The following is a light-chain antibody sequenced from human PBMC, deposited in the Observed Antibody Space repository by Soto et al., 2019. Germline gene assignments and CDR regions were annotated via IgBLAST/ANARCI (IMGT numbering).Light chain of an antibody. Sequence: DIKMTQSPSTLSASVGDRVTITCRASQSLSSSLAWYQQKPGKAPYLLISDVSSLERGVPSRFSGSGSGTEFTLTISSMQPDDFATFYCQQYNGYSRTFGQGTKVDIK. J-gene: IGKJ1*01. CDR1: QSLSSS. CDR2: DVS. V-gene: IGKV1-5*01. CDR3: QQYNGYSRT.